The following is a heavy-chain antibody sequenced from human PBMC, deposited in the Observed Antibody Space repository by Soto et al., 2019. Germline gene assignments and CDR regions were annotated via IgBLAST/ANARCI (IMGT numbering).Heavy chain of an antibody. Sequence: PGWSLRLSCAASGFTFSSYEMNWVRQAPGKGLEWVSYISSSGSTIYYADSVKGRFTISRDNAKNSLYLQMNSLRAEDTAVYYCARDYYDSSGHDYWGQGTLVSVS. CDR2: ISSSGSTI. CDR1: GFTFSSYE. CDR3: ARDYYDSSGHDY. V-gene: IGHV3-48*03. D-gene: IGHD3-22*01. J-gene: IGHJ4*02.